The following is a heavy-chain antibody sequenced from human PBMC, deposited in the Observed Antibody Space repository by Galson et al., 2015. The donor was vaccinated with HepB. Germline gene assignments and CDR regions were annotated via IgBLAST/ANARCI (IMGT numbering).Heavy chain of an antibody. CDR3: ASFYDILTGYHDY. Sequence: TLSLTCAVSGGSISSGGYSWSWIRQPPGKGLEWIGYIYHSGSTYYNPSLKSRVTISVDRSKNQFSLKLSSVTAADTAVYYCASFYDILTGYHDYWGQGTLVTVSS. D-gene: IGHD3-9*01. V-gene: IGHV4-30-2*01. CDR2: IYHSGST. CDR1: GGSISSGGYS. J-gene: IGHJ4*02.